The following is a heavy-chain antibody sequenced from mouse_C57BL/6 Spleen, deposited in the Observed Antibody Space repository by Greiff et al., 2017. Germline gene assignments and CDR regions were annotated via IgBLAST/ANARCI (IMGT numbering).Heavy chain of an antibody. D-gene: IGHD2-4*01. V-gene: IGHV3-6*01. J-gene: IGHJ2*01. CDR2: ISYDGST. Sequence: EVKLMESGPGLVKPSQSLSLICSVTGYSITSGYYWNWIRQFPGHKLEWMGYISYDGSTTYNPSLKNRISITRDTSKNQFFLKVNSVTTEETATYYCAREGITPYYFDYWGQGTTLTVSS. CDR3: AREGITPYYFDY. CDR1: GYSITSGYY.